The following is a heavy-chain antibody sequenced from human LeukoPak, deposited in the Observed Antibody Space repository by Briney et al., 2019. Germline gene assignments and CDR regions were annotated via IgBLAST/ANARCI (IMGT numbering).Heavy chain of an antibody. D-gene: IGHD4-11*01. Sequence: SETLSLTCTVPGGSISSYYWSWIRQPAGKGLEWIGRIYTSGSTDYNPSLKSRVTMSVDTSKNQFSLKLSSVTAADTAVYYCAREVKTNNWFDPWGQGTLVTVSS. CDR1: GGSISSYY. CDR2: IYTSGST. J-gene: IGHJ5*02. V-gene: IGHV4-4*07. CDR3: AREVKTNNWFDP.